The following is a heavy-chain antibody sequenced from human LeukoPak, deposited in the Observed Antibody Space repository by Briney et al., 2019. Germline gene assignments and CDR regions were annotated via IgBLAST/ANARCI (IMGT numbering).Heavy chain of an antibody. D-gene: IGHD3-10*01. J-gene: IGHJ4*02. CDR1: GFTFSSYE. V-gene: IGHV3-48*03. CDR3: ARDSRVLLWFGEREETYYFDY. Sequence: KPGGSLRLSCAASGFTFSSYEMNWVRQAPGKGLEWVSYISSSGSTIYYADSVKGRFTISRDNAKNSLYLQMNSLRAEDTAVYYCARDSRVLLWFGEREETYYFDYWGQGTLVTVSS. CDR2: ISSSGSTI.